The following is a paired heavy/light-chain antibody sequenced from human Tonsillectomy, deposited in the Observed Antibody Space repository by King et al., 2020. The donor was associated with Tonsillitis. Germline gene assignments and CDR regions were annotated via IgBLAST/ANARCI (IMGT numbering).Heavy chain of an antibody. J-gene: IGHJ4*02. V-gene: IGHV3-30*18. CDR1: GFTFSNYG. CDR3: AKGEGTEGAGDYFDY. CDR2: ISFDGRTK. Sequence: QVQLVESGGGVVQPGRSLRLSCAASGFTFSNYGMHWVRQAPGKGLEWVAVISFDGRTKYYADSVEGRFTIFRDNSKNTLYLQMNSLRPEDTAVYYCAKGEGTEGAGDYFDYWGQGTLVTVSS. D-gene: IGHD1-26*01.
Light chain of an antibody. J-gene: IGKJ1*01. CDR1: QSISTW. Sequence: DIQMTQSPSTLSASVGDRVTITCRASQSISTWLAWYQQKPGKAPKLLIYKASSLQSGVPSRFSGSGSGTEFTLTISSLQPDDFATYYCQQYDSYSQTFGQGTKVEIK. CDR3: QQYDSYSQT. CDR2: KAS. V-gene: IGKV1-5*03.